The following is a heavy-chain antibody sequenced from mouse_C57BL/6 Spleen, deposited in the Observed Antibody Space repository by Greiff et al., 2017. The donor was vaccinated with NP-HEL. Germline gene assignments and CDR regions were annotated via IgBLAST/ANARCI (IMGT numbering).Heavy chain of an antibody. J-gene: IGHJ4*01. CDR3: ARSAYDGYFNYAMDY. V-gene: IGHV1-52*01. CDR1: GYTFTSYW. CDR2: IDPSDSEP. Sequence: QVQLQQPGAELVRPGSSVKLSCQASGYTFTSYWMHWVKQRPIQGLEWIGNIDPSDSEPPSHQKFKDKATLTVDKSSSTAYMQLSSLTSEDSAVYYCARSAYDGYFNYAMDYWGQGTSVTVSS. D-gene: IGHD2-3*01.